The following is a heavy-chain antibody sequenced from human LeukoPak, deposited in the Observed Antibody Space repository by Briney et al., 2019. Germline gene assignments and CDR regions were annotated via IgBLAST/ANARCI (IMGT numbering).Heavy chain of an antibody. D-gene: IGHD3-22*01. CDR2: IIPIFGTA. CDR3: ARTPSIVVAPPLVSFDI. V-gene: IGHV1-69*13. Sequence: GASVKVSCKASGGTFGSYAISWVRQAPGQGLEWMGGIIPIFGTANYAQKFQGRVTITADESTSSAYMELSSLRSEDTAVYYCARTPSIVVAPPLVSFDIWGQGTMVTVSS. CDR1: GGTFGSYA. J-gene: IGHJ3*02.